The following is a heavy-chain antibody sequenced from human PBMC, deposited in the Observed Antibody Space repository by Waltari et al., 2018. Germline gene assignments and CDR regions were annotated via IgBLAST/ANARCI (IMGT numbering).Heavy chain of an antibody. CDR1: GGSLSSSSYY. CDR3: GSWGAAAGDFDY. D-gene: IGHD6-13*01. Sequence: QLQLQESGPGLVKPSETLSLTCTVSGGSLSSSSYYWGWIRQPPGKGLEWIGSIYYSGSTYYNPSLKSRVTISVDTSKNQFSLKLSSVTAADTAVYYCGSWGAAAGDFDYWGQGTLVTVSS. J-gene: IGHJ4*02. V-gene: IGHV4-39*07. CDR2: IYYSGST.